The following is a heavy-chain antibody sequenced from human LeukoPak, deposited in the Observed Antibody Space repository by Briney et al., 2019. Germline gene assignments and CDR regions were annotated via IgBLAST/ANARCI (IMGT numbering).Heavy chain of an antibody. CDR3: ARELRTGYSYGRKDAFDI. J-gene: IGHJ3*02. D-gene: IGHD5-18*01. Sequence: GGCLRLSCAASGFTFSSYSMNWVRPAPGKGLGWVSSISSSSSYIYYADSVKGRFTISRDNAKSSLYLQMNSLRAEDTAVYYCARELRTGYSYGRKDAFDIWGQGTMVTVSS. V-gene: IGHV3-21*01. CDR2: ISSSSSYI. CDR1: GFTFSSYS.